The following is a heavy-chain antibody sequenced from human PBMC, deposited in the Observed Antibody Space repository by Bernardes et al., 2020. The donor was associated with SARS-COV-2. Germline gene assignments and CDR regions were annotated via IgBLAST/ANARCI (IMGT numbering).Heavy chain of an antibody. Sequence: LSLTCTVSGGSISISSYYWGWIRPPPGKGLEWIGSIYYSGSTYYNPSLKSRVTISVDTSKNQFSLKLSSVTAADTAVYYCARRPYDFWSGYYIPTPPPFDYWGQGTLVTVSS. CDR1: GGSISISSYY. CDR3: ARRPYDFWSGYYIPTPPPFDY. D-gene: IGHD3-3*01. CDR2: IYYSGST. J-gene: IGHJ4*02. V-gene: IGHV4-39*01.